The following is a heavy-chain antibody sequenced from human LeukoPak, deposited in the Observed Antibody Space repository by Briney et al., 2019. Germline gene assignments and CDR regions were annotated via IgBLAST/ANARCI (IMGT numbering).Heavy chain of an antibody. CDR1: GFTFNTYE. V-gene: IGHV3-48*03. Sequence: PGGSLRLSCEAAGFTFNTYEMNWVRQAPGKGLEWISYMSPSGSVSHYADSVRGRFTISRDNAKDSLYLHMNNLRADDPAIHYCVSERTTGYDSGGDCWGQGTLITVSS. CDR2: MSPSGSVS. CDR3: VSERTTGYDSGGDC. D-gene: IGHD1-1*01. J-gene: IGHJ4*02.